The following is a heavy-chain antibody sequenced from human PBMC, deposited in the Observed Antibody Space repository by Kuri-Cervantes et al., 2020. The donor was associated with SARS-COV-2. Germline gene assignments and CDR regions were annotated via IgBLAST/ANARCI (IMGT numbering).Heavy chain of an antibody. Sequence: SGPTLVKPTQTLTLTCTFSGFSLTPSGVGVGWIRQPPGKALEWLARIDWDDDKYYSTSLKTRLTISKDTSKNQVVLTMTDMDPVDTATYYCARQLASPYYYYYYMDVWGKGTTVTVSS. CDR1: GFSLTPSGVG. CDR3: ARQLASPYYYYYYMDV. J-gene: IGHJ6*03. CDR2: IDWDDDK. D-gene: IGHD6-13*01. V-gene: IGHV2-70*11.